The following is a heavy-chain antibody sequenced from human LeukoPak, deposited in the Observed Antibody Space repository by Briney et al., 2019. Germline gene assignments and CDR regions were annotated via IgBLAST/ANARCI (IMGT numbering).Heavy chain of an antibody. CDR1: GGSISSYY. Sequence: SETLSLTCTVSGGSISSYYWSWIRQPAGKGLEWLGRIYTSGSINYNPSLKSRVTMSVDTSKNQISLKLSSVTAADTAVYYCARGCSGGSCGYLWGRGTLVTVSS. D-gene: IGHD2-15*01. CDR2: IYTSGSI. CDR3: ARGCSGGSCGYL. V-gene: IGHV4-4*07. J-gene: IGHJ2*01.